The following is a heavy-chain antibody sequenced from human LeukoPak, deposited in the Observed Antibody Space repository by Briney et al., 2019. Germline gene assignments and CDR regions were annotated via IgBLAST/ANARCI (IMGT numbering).Heavy chain of an antibody. V-gene: IGHV1-18*01. J-gene: IGHJ4*02. CDR3: ARDPKSTYDFWSGYYEYYFDY. CDR1: GYTFTSYG. CDR2: ISAYNGNT. Sequence: GASVKVSCKASGYTFTSYGISWVRQAPGQGLEWMGWISAYNGNTNYAQKLQGRVTMTTDTSTSTAYMGLRSLRSDDTAVYYCARDPKSTYDFWSGYYEYYFDYWGQGTLVTVSS. D-gene: IGHD3-3*01.